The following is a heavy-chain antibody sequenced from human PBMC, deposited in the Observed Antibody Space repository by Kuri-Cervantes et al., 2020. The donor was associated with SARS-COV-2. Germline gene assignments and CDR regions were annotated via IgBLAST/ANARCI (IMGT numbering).Heavy chain of an antibody. CDR3: ARLLNAFDP. Sequence: SETLSLTCAVSGYSISSGYYWSWIRQPPGKGLEWIGYIYYSGSTNYNPSLKSRVTISVDTSKNQFSLKLSSVTAADPAVYYCARLLNAFDPWGQGTLVTVSS. J-gene: IGHJ5*02. CDR2: IYYSGST. V-gene: IGHV4-38-2*01. CDR1: GYSISSGYY.